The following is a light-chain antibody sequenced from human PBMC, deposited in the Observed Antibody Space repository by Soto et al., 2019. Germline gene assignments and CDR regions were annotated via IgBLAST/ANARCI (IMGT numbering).Light chain of an antibody. J-gene: IGKJ2*01. CDR3: QQRNDWPPS. Sequence: ETMLTQSPANLSLSPGERAALSCRASQSVSRSVAWYQQKPGQAPRRLIYDASNRATGIPARFSGSGSGTDFTLTISSLEPEDLAVYHCQQRNDWPPSFGQGTKLEI. CDR2: DAS. CDR1: QSVSRS. V-gene: IGKV3-11*01.